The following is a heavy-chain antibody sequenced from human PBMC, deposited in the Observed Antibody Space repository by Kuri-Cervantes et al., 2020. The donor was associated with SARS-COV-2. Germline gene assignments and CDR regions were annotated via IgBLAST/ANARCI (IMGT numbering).Heavy chain of an antibody. Sequence: GESLKISCAASGFTFSSYAIHWVRQAPGKGLEWVAFISYDGSNKYYADSVKSRFTISRDNSKNTLYLQMNSLRAEDTAVYYCAKGWGWEPDDYWGQGTLVTVAS. CDR1: GFTFSSYA. D-gene: IGHD1-26*01. CDR2: ISYDGSNK. CDR3: AKGWGWEPDDY. V-gene: IGHV3-30-3*01. J-gene: IGHJ4*02.